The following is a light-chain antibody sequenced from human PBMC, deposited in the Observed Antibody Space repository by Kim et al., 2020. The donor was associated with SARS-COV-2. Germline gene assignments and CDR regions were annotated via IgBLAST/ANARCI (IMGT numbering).Light chain of an antibody. J-gene: IGKJ5*01. CDR2: GAS. V-gene: IGKV1-16*02. CDR1: QGIHNY. Sequence: ASVGDRVTITCRASQGIHNYVAWFQQKPGKAPKSLIYGASTLQSGVPSKFSGSGSGTEFTLTITNVQPEDFATYYCQQFDSYPITFGQGTRLEIK. CDR3: QQFDSYPIT.